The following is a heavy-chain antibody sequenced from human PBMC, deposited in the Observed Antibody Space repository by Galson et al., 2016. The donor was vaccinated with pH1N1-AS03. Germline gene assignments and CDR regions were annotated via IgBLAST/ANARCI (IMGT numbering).Heavy chain of an antibody. Sequence: SLRLSCATGFSYTRYGFHWVRQAPGKGLEWVACIDHDGSEKYSPDSAKGRFTISRDNARNSLFLQMNSLRDEDTAIYYCARSVQYSFDYWGQGILVTVSS. J-gene: IGHJ4*02. CDR1: GFSYTRYG. D-gene: IGHD5/OR15-5a*01. CDR2: IDHDGSEK. CDR3: ARSVQYSFDY. V-gene: IGHV3-33*02.